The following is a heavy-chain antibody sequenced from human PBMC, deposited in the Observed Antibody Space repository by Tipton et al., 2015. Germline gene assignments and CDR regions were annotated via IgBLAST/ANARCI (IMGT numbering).Heavy chain of an antibody. V-gene: IGHV3-9*01. Sequence: SLRLSCAVTGFNFDDFAMHWVRQAPGKALEWVSGITWNSDDIGYADSVQGRFTISRDNAKNSLYLQMNSLAADDTAVYYCARDWGLYYFDSWGQGTLVTVSS. CDR2: ITWNSDDI. CDR3: ARDWGLYYFDS. J-gene: IGHJ4*02. D-gene: IGHD3-16*01. CDR1: GFNFDDFA.